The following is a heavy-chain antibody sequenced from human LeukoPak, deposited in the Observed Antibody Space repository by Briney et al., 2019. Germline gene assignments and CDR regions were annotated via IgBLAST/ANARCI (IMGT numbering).Heavy chain of an antibody. Sequence: ASETLSLTCSVSGASINDYYWTWIRQPPGKGLEWVGRIKSKTDGGTTDYAAPVKGRFTISRDGSKNTLYLQMNSLKTEDTAVYYCTTENYYDSSGYYSPFDYWGQGTLVTVSS. CDR3: TTENYYDSSGYYSPFDY. V-gene: IGHV3-15*01. CDR1: GASINDYY. CDR2: IKSKTDGGTT. J-gene: IGHJ4*02. D-gene: IGHD3-22*01.